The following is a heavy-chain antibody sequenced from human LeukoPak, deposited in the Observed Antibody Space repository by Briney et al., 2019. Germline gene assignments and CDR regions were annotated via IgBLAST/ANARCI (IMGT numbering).Heavy chain of an antibody. CDR2: IYSGGST. J-gene: IGHJ4*02. CDR1: GFTFSSYS. D-gene: IGHD6-13*01. Sequence: PGGSLILSCAASGFTFSSYSMSWVRQAPGKGLEWVSVIYSGGSTYYADSVKGRFTISRDNSKNTLYLQMNSLRAEDTAVYYCARGYSSSWYLGYWGQGTLVTVSS. CDR3: ARGYSSSWYLGY. V-gene: IGHV3-53*01.